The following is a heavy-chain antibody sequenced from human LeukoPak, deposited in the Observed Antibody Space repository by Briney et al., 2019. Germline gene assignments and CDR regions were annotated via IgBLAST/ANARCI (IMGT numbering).Heavy chain of an antibody. D-gene: IGHD1-26*01. Sequence: SETLSLTCAVYGGSFSGYYWSWIRQPPGKGLEWIGEINHSGSTNYNPSLKSRVTISVDTSKNQFSLKLSSVTAADTAVYYCARGPRYSGSYYGFYYYYGMDVWGQGTTVTVSS. CDR3: ARGPRYSGSYYGFYYYYGMDV. J-gene: IGHJ6*02. V-gene: IGHV4-34*01. CDR2: INHSGST. CDR1: GGSFSGYY.